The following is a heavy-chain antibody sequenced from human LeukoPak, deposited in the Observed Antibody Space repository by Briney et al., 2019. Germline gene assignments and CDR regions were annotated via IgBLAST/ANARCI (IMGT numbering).Heavy chain of an antibody. CDR3: AKDLSVLISYCSSTSCFD. CDR2: ISGSGGST. J-gene: IGHJ4*02. V-gene: IGHV3-23*01. Sequence: PGGSLRLSCAASGFTFSSYAMSWVRQAPGKGLEWVSAISGSGGSTYYADSVKGRFTISRDNSKNTLYLQMNSLRAEDTAVYYCAKDLSVLISYCSSTSCFDWGQGTPVTVSS. D-gene: IGHD2-2*01. CDR1: GFTFSSYA.